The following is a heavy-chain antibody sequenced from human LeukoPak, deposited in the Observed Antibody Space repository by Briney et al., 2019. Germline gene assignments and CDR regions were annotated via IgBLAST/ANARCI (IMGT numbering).Heavy chain of an antibody. J-gene: IGHJ4*02. CDR3: ATSYPSGSYGNLDS. CDR2: ISYSGTT. V-gene: IGHV4-59*01. CDR1: GSSISSYY. Sequence: SETLSLTCSVSGSSISSYYWSWIRQPPGKGLEWIGYISYSGTTSYSPSLKSRVTMSVDAPKNQFSLKLSSVTAADTAVYYCATSYPSGSYGNLDSWGQGTLVSVSS. D-gene: IGHD3-10*01.